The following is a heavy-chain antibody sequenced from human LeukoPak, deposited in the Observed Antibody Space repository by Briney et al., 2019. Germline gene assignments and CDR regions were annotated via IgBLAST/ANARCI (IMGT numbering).Heavy chain of an antibody. V-gene: IGHV3-21*01. CDR2: ISSRSTYT. CDR3: ARAHIQDYTIVGLVDH. D-gene: IGHD1-26*01. CDR1: GFTFSNYS. J-gene: IGHJ5*02. Sequence: GGSLRLSCAASGFTFSNYSMNWVRQAPGQGLEWVSSISSRSTYTYYADSVRGRFTISRDSAKNSLFLQMDSLRVEDTAVYYCARAHIQDYTIVGLVDHWGQGTLVTVSS.